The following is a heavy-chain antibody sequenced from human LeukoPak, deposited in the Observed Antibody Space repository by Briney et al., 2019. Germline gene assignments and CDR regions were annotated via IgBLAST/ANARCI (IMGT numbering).Heavy chain of an antibody. J-gene: IGHJ4*02. Sequence: PGGSLRLSSAASGFTFSSHWMSWVRQAPGKGLEWVANIKEDGSEKYYVDSVKGRFTISRDNAKNSLYLEMSSLRGEDTAMYYCARGPKWGQGTLVTVSS. CDR1: GFTFSSHW. CDR3: ARGPK. CDR2: IKEDGSEK. V-gene: IGHV3-7*04.